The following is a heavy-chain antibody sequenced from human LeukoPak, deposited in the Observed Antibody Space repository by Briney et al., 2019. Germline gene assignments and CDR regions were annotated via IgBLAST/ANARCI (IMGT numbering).Heavy chain of an antibody. Sequence: GESLKISCKGSGYTFSSYWIGWVRQMPGKGLEWMGIIYPGDSDTRYSPSLQGQVTISVDTSIGTAYLQWSSLKASDTAMYYCARHDYGGNSAGQGGYWGQGTLVTVSS. V-gene: IGHV5-51*01. CDR3: ARHDYGGNSAGQGGY. D-gene: IGHD4-23*01. CDR1: GYTFSSYW. CDR2: IYPGDSDT. J-gene: IGHJ4*02.